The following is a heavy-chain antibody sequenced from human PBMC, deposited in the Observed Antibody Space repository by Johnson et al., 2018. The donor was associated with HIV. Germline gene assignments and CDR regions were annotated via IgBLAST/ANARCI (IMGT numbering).Heavy chain of an antibody. CDR3: ARGKDMAGTGAFDI. CDR2: ISYDGSNK. V-gene: IGHV3-30*04. J-gene: IGHJ3*02. D-gene: IGHD6-19*01. Sequence: QVQLVESGGGVVQPGRSLRLSCAASGFTFSSYAMHWVRQAPGKGLEWVAVISYDGSNKYYADSVKGRFTISRDNSKNTLSLQMNSQGAGDTVVYFCARGKDMAGTGAFDIWGQGTMVTVSS. CDR1: GFTFSSYA.